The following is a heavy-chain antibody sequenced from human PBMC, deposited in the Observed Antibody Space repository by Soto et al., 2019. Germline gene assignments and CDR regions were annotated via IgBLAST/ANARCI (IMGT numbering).Heavy chain of an antibody. CDR1: GGTFSSYA. V-gene: IGHV1-69*13. CDR3: ARDQSPDSYGPGPSNDAFDI. J-gene: IGHJ3*02. Sequence: VASVKVSCKASGGTFSSYAISWVRQAPGQGLEWMGGIIPIFGTANYAQKFQGRVTITADESTSTAYMELSSLRSEDTAVYYCARDQSPDSYGPGPSNDAFDIWGQGTMVTVSS. D-gene: IGHD5-18*01. CDR2: IIPIFGTA.